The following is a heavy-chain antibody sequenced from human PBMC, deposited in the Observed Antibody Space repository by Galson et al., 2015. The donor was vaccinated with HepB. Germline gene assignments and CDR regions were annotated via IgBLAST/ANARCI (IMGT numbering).Heavy chain of an antibody. CDR2: SHYFGST. CDR1: GGSISSYY. J-gene: IGHJ4*02. Sequence: ETLSLTCTVSGGSISSYYWSWIRQPPGKGLEWIGYSHYFGSTNYTPSLKSRVTISVDTSKNQFSLKLNSVTAADTAVYYCARLRGFGELFDYWGQGTLVTVSS. D-gene: IGHD3-10*01. CDR3: ARLRGFGELFDY. V-gene: IGHV4-59*08.